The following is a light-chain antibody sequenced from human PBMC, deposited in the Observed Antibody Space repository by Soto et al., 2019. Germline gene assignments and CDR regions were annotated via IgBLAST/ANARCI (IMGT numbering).Light chain of an antibody. CDR3: QQSYSTPPWT. V-gene: IGKV1-39*01. CDR1: QDINKY. J-gene: IGKJ1*01. CDR2: AAS. Sequence: DIQMTQSPSSLSASVGDRVTITCQASQDINKYLNWYQQKPGKAPKLLIYAASSLQSGVPSRFSGSGSGTDFTLTISSLQPEDFATYYCQQSYSTPPWTFGQGTKVDIK.